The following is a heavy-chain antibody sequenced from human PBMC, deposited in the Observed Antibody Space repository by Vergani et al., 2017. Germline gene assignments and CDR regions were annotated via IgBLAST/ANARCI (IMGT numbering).Heavy chain of an antibody. Sequence: EVQLLESGGGLVQPGGSLRLSCAASGFTFSSYAMSWVRQVPGKGLEWVSGISGSGGSTYYADSVKGRFTISRDNSKNTLYLQMNSLRAEDTAVYYCAGGSYKYYYYYGMDVWGQGTTVTVSS. J-gene: IGHJ6*02. CDR1: GFTFSSYA. V-gene: IGHV3-23*01. CDR3: AGGSYKYYYYYGMDV. D-gene: IGHD3-16*01. CDR2: ISGSGGST.